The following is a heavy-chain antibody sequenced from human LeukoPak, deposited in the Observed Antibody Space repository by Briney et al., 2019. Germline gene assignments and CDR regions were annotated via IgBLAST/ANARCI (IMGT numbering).Heavy chain of an antibody. V-gene: IGHV3-48*01. CDR2: ISSSSTTI. Sequence: GGSLRLSCAGSGFIFSSYSMNWVRQAPGKGLEWVSYISSSSTTIYYADSVEGRFTISRDNSKNTLYLQMNSLRAEDTAVYYCAKSRRGTVPFDYWGQGTLVTVSS. J-gene: IGHJ4*02. CDR1: GFIFSSYS. D-gene: IGHD4-17*01. CDR3: AKSRRGTVPFDY.